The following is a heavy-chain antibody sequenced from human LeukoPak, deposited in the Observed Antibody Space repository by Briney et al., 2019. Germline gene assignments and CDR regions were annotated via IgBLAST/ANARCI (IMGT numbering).Heavy chain of an antibody. D-gene: IGHD4-17*01. CDR2: IYTSGTT. J-gene: IGHJ4*02. CDR3: ARYMTTIDY. CDR1: GGSISSYF. V-gene: IGHV4-4*07. Sequence: PSETLSLTCTVSGGSISSYFWSWIRQPAGKGLEWIGRIYTSGTTNYNTSLKSRLTMSLDTSKNQFSLRLNSVTAADTAVYYCARYMTTIDYWGQGTLVTVSS.